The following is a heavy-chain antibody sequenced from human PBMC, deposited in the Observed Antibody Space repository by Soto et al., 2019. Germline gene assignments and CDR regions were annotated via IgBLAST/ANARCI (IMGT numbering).Heavy chain of an antibody. CDR1: GDSIRSGNHY. CDR2: IYYSGST. Sequence: SETLSLTCTVSGDSIRSGNHYWSWIRQPPGKGLEWIGYIYYSGSTYYSPPLKSRVTISVDTSKNQFSLKLNSVTAADTAVYYCARVDILTVYGCVDVWGQGTTVTVSS. CDR3: ARVDILTVYGCVDV. V-gene: IGHV4-30-4*01. D-gene: IGHD3-9*01. J-gene: IGHJ6*02.